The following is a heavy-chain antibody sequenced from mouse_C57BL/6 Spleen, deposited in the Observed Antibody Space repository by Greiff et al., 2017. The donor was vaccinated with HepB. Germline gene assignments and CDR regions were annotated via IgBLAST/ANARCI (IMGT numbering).Heavy chain of an antibody. CDR2: INPSTGGT. V-gene: IGHV1-42*01. D-gene: IGHD1-1*01. CDR1: GYSFSGYY. CDR3: AIDYYGSSPFAY. Sequence: ELQLQQSGPELVKLGASVKISCKASGYSFSGYYMNWVKQSPEKILEWIGEINPSTGGTTYNQKFKAKATLTVDKSSSTAYMQLKSLTSEDSAVYYCAIDYYGSSPFAYWGQGTLVTVSA. J-gene: IGHJ3*01.